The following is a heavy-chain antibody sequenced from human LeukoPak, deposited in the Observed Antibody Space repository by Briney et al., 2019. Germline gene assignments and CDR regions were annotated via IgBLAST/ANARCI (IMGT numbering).Heavy chain of an antibody. D-gene: IGHD7-27*01. V-gene: IGHV4-59*01. CDR1: GGSISSYY. J-gene: IGHJ3*02. CDR2: IYYSGST. CDR3: ARDELGGAFDI. Sequence: KPSETLSLTCTVSGGSISSYYWSWIRQPPGKGLEWIGYIYYSGSTTYNPSLKSRVTISVDTSKNQFSLKLSSMTAADTAVYYCARDELGGAFDIWGQGTMVTVSS.